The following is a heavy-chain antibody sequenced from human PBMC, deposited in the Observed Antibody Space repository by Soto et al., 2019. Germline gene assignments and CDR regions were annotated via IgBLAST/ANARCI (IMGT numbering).Heavy chain of an antibody. CDR1: GGSISTSSYY. V-gene: IGHV4-39*01. D-gene: IGHD3-22*01. CDR2: IYYSGST. J-gene: IGHJ4*02. CDR3: ARDYDSSGDY. Sequence: QLQLQESGPGLVKPSETVSLTCTVSGGSISTSSYYWGWIRQPPGKGLEWIGSIYYSGSTYYNPSLKSRVTISVDTSKNQFSLKLSSVTAADTAVYYCARDYDSSGDYWGQGTLVTVSS.